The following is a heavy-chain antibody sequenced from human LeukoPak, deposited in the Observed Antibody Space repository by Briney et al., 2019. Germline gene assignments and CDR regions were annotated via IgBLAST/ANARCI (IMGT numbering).Heavy chain of an antibody. Sequence: SVKASCKASGGTFSSYAISWVRQAPGQGLEWMGRIIPILGIANYAQKFQGRVTITADKSTSTAYMELSSLRSEDTAVYYCARSYYYYGMDVWGQGTTVTVSS. CDR2: IIPILGIA. J-gene: IGHJ6*02. CDR3: ARSYYYYGMDV. V-gene: IGHV1-69*04. CDR1: GGTFSSYA.